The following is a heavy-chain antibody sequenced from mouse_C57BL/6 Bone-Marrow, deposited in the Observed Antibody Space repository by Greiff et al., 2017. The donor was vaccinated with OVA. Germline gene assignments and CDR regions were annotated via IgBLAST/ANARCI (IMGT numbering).Heavy chain of an antibody. CDR1: GYTFTDYE. CDR3: TGHDYDDGRYYFDY. V-gene: IGHV1-15*01. D-gene: IGHD2-4*01. CDR2: IDPETGGT. Sequence: QVQLQQSGAELVRPGASVTLSCKASGYTFTDYEMHWVKQTPVHGLEWIGAIDPETGGTAYNQKFKGKAILTADKSSSTAYMELRSLTSEDSAVYYCTGHDYDDGRYYFDYWGQGTTLTVSS. J-gene: IGHJ2*01.